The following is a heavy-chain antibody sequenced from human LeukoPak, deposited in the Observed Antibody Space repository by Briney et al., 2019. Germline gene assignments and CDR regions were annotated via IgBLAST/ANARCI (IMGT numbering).Heavy chain of an antibody. CDR1: GYSISSGYY. CDR3: ARKYSSGWYWGGYFDY. J-gene: IGHJ4*02. V-gene: IGHV4-38-2*02. Sequence: PSETLSLTCTVSGYSISSGYYWGWIRQPPGKGLEWIGSIYHSGSTYYNPSLKSRVTISVDTSKNQFSLKLSSVTAADTAVYYCARKYSSGWYWGGYFDYWGQGTLVTVSS. D-gene: IGHD6-19*01. CDR2: IYHSGST.